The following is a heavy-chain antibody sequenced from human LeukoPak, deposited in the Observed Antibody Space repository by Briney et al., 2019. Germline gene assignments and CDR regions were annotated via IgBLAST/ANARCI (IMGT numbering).Heavy chain of an antibody. CDR1: GFSFGSYE. CDR2: ISGSGSRR. D-gene: IGHD1-26*01. Sequence: GGSLRLSCAASGFSFGSYEMTWVRQAPGKGLEWISYISGSGSRRTYADSVKGRFTISRDNAKNSLYLQLNSLRAEDTAVYYCARSLVVGATYPYHWGQGTLVTVSS. CDR3: ARSLVVGATYPYH. V-gene: IGHV3-48*03. J-gene: IGHJ5*02.